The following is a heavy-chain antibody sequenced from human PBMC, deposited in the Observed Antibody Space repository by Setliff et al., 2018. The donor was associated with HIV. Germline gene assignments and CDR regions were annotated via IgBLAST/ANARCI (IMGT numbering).Heavy chain of an antibody. D-gene: IGHD6-13*01. CDR1: GGSISGHY. J-gene: IGHJ4*02. CDR3: ARGSLYSSSSCFDY. V-gene: IGHV4-59*11. Sequence: SETLSLTCTVSGGSISGHYWSWIRQPPGKELEWIASMVYTGGTNYNPSLKSRVSVSADTSKNQVSLRLRSVTAADTAVYYCARGSLYSSSSCFDYWGQGTLVTVSS. CDR2: MVYTGGT.